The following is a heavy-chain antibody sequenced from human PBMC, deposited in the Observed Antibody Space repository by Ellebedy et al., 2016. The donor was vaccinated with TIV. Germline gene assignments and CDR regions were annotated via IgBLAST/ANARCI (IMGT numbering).Heavy chain of an antibody. CDR1: GVSISTSSYY. CDR3: ARHVKIMFDLYYFDY. Sequence: MPSETLSLTCTVSGVSISTSSYYWGWIRQPPGKGLEWIGSMYYSGSPYYNPSLKSRVTISVDTSKNPFSLKLSSVTAADTAVYYCARHVKIMFDLYYFDYWGQGTLVTVSS. V-gene: IGHV4-39*01. D-gene: IGHD3-10*02. J-gene: IGHJ4*02. CDR2: MYYSGSP.